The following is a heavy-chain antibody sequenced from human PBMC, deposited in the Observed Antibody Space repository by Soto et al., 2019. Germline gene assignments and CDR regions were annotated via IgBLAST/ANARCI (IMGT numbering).Heavy chain of an antibody. CDR1: GYTFTGYY. D-gene: IGHD5-18*01. J-gene: IGHJ6*03. CDR3: ARGGGYSYASHGGYYYMDV. Sequence: ASVKVSCKASGYTFTGYYMHWVRQAPGQGLEWMGWINPNSGGTNYAQKFQGWVTMTRDTSISTAYMELSRLRSDDTAVYYCARGGGYSYASHGGYYYMDVWGKGTTVTVSS. CDR2: INPNSGGT. V-gene: IGHV1-2*04.